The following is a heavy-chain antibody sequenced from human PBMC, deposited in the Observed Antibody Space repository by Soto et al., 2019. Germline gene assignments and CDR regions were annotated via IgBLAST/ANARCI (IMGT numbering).Heavy chain of an antibody. J-gene: IGHJ4*02. CDR1: GYTFTGYY. CDR2: IGGYKGNT. D-gene: IGHD5-18*01. CDR3: APHTLDTGMPSGY. Sequence: ASVKGSCKASGYTFTGYYMHWGRKATGQGLEWMGWIGGYKGNTNYAQKLQGRVTLTTDTSTSTAYMELRSLRSDDTAVYYCAPHTLDTGMPSGYWGQGTLVTVSS. V-gene: IGHV1-18*04.